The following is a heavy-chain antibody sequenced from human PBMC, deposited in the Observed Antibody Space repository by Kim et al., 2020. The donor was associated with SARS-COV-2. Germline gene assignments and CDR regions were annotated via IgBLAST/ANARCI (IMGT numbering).Heavy chain of an antibody. CDR2: ISGSGGST. CDR1: GFTFSSYA. D-gene: IGHD2-2*03. J-gene: IGHJ4*02. CDR3: ATAGYCSSTSCYRGLDY. Sequence: GSLRLSCAASGFTFSSYAMSWVRQAPGKGLEWVSAISGSGGSTYYADSVKGRFTISRDNSKNTLYLQMNSLRAEDTAVYYCATAGYCSSTSCYRGLDYWGQGTLVTVSS. V-gene: IGHV3-23*01.